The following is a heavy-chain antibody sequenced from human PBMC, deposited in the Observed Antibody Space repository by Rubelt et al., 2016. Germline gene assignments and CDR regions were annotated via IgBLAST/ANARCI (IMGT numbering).Heavy chain of an antibody. CDR3: AKGRRGYYDSSGYYYRRFDY. Sequence: QVPGKGLVWVSRINSDGSSTSYVDSVKGRFTISRDNAKNTLYLQMNSLRAEDTAVYYCAKGRRGYYDSSGYYYRRFDYWGQGTLVTVSS. V-gene: IGHV3-74*01. J-gene: IGHJ4*02. D-gene: IGHD3-22*01. CDR2: INSDGSST.